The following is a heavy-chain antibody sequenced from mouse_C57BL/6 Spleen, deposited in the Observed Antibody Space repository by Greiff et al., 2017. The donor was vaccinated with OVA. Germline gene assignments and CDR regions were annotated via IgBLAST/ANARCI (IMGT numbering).Heavy chain of an antibody. D-gene: IGHD2-3*01. V-gene: IGHV3-6*01. Sequence: ESGPGLVKPSQSLSLTCSVTGYSITSGYYWNWIRQFPGNKLEWMGYISYDGSNNYNPSLKNRISITRDTSKNQFFLKLNSVTTEDTATYYCARDQVTTNAMDYWGQGTSVTVSS. CDR1: GYSITSGYY. CDR3: ARDQVTTNAMDY. CDR2: ISYDGSN. J-gene: IGHJ4*01.